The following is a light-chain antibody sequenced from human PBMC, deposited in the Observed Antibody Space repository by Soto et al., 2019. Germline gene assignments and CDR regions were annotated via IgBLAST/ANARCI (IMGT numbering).Light chain of an antibody. CDR3: LQNNSYPVT. CDR2: TAS. Sequence: IHRSQSPSSLSASVLYRVSITFLASQGIRHDLAWYQQKPGKAPKRLIYTASSLQSGVPPRFRGSGSETEFTLTISSLQPEDFATYYCLQNNSYPVTFGQGTKVDIK. J-gene: IGKJ1*01. CDR1: QGIRHD. V-gene: IGKV1-17*01.